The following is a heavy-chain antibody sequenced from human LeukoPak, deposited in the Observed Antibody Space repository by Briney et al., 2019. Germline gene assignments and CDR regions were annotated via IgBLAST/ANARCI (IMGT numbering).Heavy chain of an antibody. CDR3: ARQGFWSGYLRGRSWNWFDP. CDR2: INHSGST. CDR1: GGSFSGYY. V-gene: IGHV4-34*01. D-gene: IGHD3-3*01. J-gene: IGHJ5*02. Sequence: SETLSLTCAVYGGSFSGYYWSWIRQPPGKGLEWIGEINHSGSTNYNPSLKSRVTISVDTSKNQFSLKLSSVTAADTAVYYCARQGFWSGYLRGRSWNWFDPWGQGTLVTVSS.